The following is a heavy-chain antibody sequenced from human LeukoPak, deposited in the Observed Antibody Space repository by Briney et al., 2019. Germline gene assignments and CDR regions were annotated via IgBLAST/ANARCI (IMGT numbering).Heavy chain of an antibody. CDR3: ARSTRLDSYYYYMDV. CDR2: IIPIFGTA. CDR1: GGTFSSYA. D-gene: IGHD3/OR15-3a*01. J-gene: IGHJ6*03. V-gene: IGHV1-69*05. Sequence: ASVKVSCKASGGTFSSYAISWVRQAPGQGLEWMGVIIPIFGTANYAQKFQGRVTITTDESTSTAYMELSSLRSEDTAVYYCARSTRLDSYYYYMDVWGKGTTVTVS.